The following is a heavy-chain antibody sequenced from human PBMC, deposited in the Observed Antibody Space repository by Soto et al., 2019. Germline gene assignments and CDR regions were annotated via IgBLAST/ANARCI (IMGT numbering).Heavy chain of an antibody. Sequence: GFTFDDYTMHWVRQAPGKGLEWVSLISWDGGSTYYADSVKGRFTISRDNSKNSLYLQMNSLRTEDTALYYCAKDGNSGSYYLFDYWGQGTLVTVSS. J-gene: IGHJ4*02. V-gene: IGHV3-43*01. CDR1: GFTFDDYT. CDR3: AKDGNSGSYYLFDY. D-gene: IGHD1-26*01. CDR2: ISWDGGST.